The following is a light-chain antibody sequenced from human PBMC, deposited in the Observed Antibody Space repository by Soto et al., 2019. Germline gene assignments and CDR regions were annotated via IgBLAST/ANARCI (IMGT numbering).Light chain of an antibody. CDR3: QQSYSTPRT. CDR1: QRISTY. J-gene: IGKJ1*01. CDR2: DAS. Sequence: IQMTQSPSYLSASVGARVPITCRASQRISTYLNWYQQKPGKAPKFLIYDASNLQSGVPSRFSGGGSGTDFTLTISSLQPEDFATYYCQQSYSTPRTFGQGTKVDI. V-gene: IGKV1-39*01.